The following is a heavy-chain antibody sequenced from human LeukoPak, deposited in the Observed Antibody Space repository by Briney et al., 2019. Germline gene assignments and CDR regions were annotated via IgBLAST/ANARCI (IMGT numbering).Heavy chain of an antibody. Sequence: GGSLRLSCAAPGFTFSSHGMHWVRQAPGKGLEWVAVIGYDGSKKYYADSVKGRFTISRDNSKNTLDLQMNSLRAEDTALYYCAFGGNSYGSPYYMDVWGKGTTVTVSS. D-gene: IGHD3-16*01. CDR1: GFTFSSHG. J-gene: IGHJ6*03. CDR3: AFGGNSYGSPYYMDV. V-gene: IGHV3-33*01. CDR2: IGYDGSKK.